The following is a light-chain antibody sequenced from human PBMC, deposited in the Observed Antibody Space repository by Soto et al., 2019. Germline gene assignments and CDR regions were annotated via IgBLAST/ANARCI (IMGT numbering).Light chain of an antibody. V-gene: IGKV3-20*01. J-gene: IGKJ2*01. CDR2: GAS. CDR3: QQYGSSPYT. CDR1: QSVSSSY. Sequence: EIVLTQSPGTLSLSPGERATLSCRASQSVSSSYLAWYQQKPGQAPRLLIYGASSRATRIPDTFSGSESGTDFTLTISRLEPEDFAVYYCQQYGSSPYTFGQGTKLEIK.